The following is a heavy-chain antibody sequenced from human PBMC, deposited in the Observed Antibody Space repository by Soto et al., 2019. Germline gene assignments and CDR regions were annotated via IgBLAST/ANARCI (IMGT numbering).Heavy chain of an antibody. V-gene: IGHV3-33*01. D-gene: IGHD3-3*01. Sequence: QVQVMESGGGVVQPGRSLRLSCAASGSTISSFGMHWVRQAPGKGLEWVSLIWYDGSKKSYGDSVKGRFTISRDNSRNTVYLQMNSLRADDTAVYYCARDASYYSLWSGYYPSRNGMDVWGQGTTVTVSS. CDR3: ARDASYYSLWSGYYPSRNGMDV. CDR2: IWYDGSKK. CDR1: GSTISSFG. J-gene: IGHJ6*02.